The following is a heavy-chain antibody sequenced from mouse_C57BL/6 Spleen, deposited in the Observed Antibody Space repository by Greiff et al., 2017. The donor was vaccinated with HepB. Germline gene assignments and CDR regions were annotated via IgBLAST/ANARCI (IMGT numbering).Heavy chain of an antibody. CDR1: GYTFTSYW. CDR3: ARDGYGSSYDWYFDV. D-gene: IGHD1-1*01. J-gene: IGHJ1*03. Sequence: QVQLQQPGAELVRPGSSVKLSCKASGYTFTSYWMDWVKQRPGQGLEWIGNIYPSDSETHYNQKFKDKATLTVDKSSSTAYMQLSSLTSEDSAVYYCARDGYGSSYDWYFDVWGTGTTVTVSS. V-gene: IGHV1-61*01. CDR2: IYPSDSET.